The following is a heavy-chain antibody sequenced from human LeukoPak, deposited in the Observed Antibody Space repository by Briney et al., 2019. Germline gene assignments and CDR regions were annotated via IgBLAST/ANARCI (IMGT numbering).Heavy chain of an antibody. V-gene: IGHV3-73*01. J-gene: IGHJ4*02. CDR1: GFTFSGSA. D-gene: IGHD3-22*01. Sequence: HPGGSLRLSCAASGFTFSGSAMHWVRQASGNGLEWVGRIRSKPNSYATAYAASVKGRFTISRDDSKNTAFLQVKSLKTEDTAVYYCTRHDNYYDISGPSHWGQGTLVTVSS. CDR3: TRHDNYYDISGPSH. CDR2: IRSKPNSYAT.